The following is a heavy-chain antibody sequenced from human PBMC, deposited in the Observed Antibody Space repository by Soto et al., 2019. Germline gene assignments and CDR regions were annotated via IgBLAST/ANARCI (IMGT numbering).Heavy chain of an antibody. CDR1: GGSISSSNW. CDR3: ARGLSSYGYGDYYYYGMDV. Sequence: SETLSLTCAVSGGSISSSNWWSWVRQPPGKGLEWIGEIYHSGSTNYNPSLKSRVTISVDKSKNQFSLKLSSVTAADTAVYYCARGLSSYGYGDYYYYGMDVWGQGTTVTVSS. J-gene: IGHJ6*02. V-gene: IGHV4-4*02. CDR2: IYHSGST. D-gene: IGHD5-18*01.